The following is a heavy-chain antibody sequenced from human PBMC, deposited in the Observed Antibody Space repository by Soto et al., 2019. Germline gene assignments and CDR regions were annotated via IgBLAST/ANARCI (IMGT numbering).Heavy chain of an antibody. CDR1: GFTFSNYA. J-gene: IGHJ4*02. V-gene: IGHV3-23*01. D-gene: IGHD2-15*01. CDR3: AKLDVVLIAAQYYFDY. Sequence: GSLRLSCAASGFTFSNYAMSWVRQAPGKGLEWVSAISGRGGSTYYADSVKGQFTISRDNSKNTLFLEMNSLRAEDTAVYYCAKLDVVLIAAQYYFDYWGEGTLVTVSS. CDR2: ISGRGGST.